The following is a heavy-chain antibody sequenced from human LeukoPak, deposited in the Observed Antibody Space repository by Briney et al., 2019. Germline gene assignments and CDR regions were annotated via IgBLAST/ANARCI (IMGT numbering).Heavy chain of an antibody. CDR3: ARRVTGTSNFDY. Sequence: GESLKISREASGYRFPGYWIGWVRQMPGKGLEWTGIIYPADSDTRYSPALRGQVTISADKSIDTAYLQWSSLKASDTAMYFCARRVTGTSNFDYWGQGTLVTVSS. J-gene: IGHJ4*02. V-gene: IGHV5-51*01. CDR1: GYRFPGYW. CDR2: IYPADSDT. D-gene: IGHD1-7*01.